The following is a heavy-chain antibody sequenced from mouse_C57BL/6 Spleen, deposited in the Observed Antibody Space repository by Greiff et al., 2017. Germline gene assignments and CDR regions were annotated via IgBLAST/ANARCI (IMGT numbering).Heavy chain of an antibody. CDR1: GYTFTSYW. J-gene: IGHJ4*01. V-gene: IGHV1-55*01. D-gene: IGHD2-2*01. Sequence: QVQLQQPGAELVKPGASVKMSCKASGYTFTSYWITWVKQRPGQGLEWIGDIYPGSGSTNYNEKFKSKATLTVDTSSSTAYIQLSSLTSEDSAVYYCAIFYGYHYAMDYWGQGTSVTVSS. CDR2: IYPGSGST. CDR3: AIFYGYHYAMDY.